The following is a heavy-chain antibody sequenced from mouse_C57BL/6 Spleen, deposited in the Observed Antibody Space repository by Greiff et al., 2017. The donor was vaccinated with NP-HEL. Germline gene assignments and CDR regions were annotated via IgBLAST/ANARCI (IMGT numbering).Heavy chain of an antibody. CDR1: GYTFTSYW. Sequence: QVQLQQPGTELVKPGASVKLSCKASGYTFTSYWMHWVKQRPGQGLEWIGNINPSNGGTNYNEKFKSKATLTVDKSSSTAYMQLSSLTSEDAAVYYCARWFLREGYFDVWGTGTTVTVSS. CDR2: INPSNGGT. V-gene: IGHV1-53*01. J-gene: IGHJ1*03. D-gene: IGHD2-3*01. CDR3: ARWFLREGYFDV.